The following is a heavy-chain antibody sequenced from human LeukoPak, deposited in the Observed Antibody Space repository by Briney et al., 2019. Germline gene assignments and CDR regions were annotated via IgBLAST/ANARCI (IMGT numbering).Heavy chain of an antibody. CDR3: ARDLTATIMGIHYYYGMDV. V-gene: IGHV3-21*01. CDR1: GFTFRSYW. CDR2: ISSSSSYI. D-gene: IGHD5-12*01. J-gene: IGHJ6*02. Sequence: GGSLRLSCAASGFTFRSYWMSWVRQAPGKGLEWVSSISSSSSYIYYADSVKGRFTISRDNAKNSLYLQMNSLRAEDTAVYYCARDLTATIMGIHYYYGMDVWGQGTTVTVSS.